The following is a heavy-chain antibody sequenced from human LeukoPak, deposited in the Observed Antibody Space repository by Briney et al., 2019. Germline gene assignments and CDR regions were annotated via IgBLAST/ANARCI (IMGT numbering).Heavy chain of an antibody. CDR3: ARDHQAVATGDFDY. D-gene: IGHD5-12*01. CDR2: ISAYNGNT. J-gene: IGHJ4*02. V-gene: IGHV1-18*01. CDR1: GYTFISYG. Sequence: ASVKVSCKASGYTFISYGISWVRQAPGQGLEWMGWISAYNGNTNYAQKLQGRVTMTTDTSTSTAYMELRSLRSDDTAVYYCARDHQAVATGDFDYWGQGTLVTVPS.